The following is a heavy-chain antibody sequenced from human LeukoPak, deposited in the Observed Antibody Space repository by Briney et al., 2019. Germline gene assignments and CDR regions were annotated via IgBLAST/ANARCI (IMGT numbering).Heavy chain of an antibody. CDR2: IYYSGST. Sequence: PSETLSLTCSASGGFMTSYYWSWIRQTPVKGLEWIGYIYYSGSTNYNPSFRSRAAISVDKSNNRFSLKLSAVTAADSAIYYCAREGYFDTSGYFEYWGQGILVTVSP. J-gene: IGHJ4*02. CDR3: AREGYFDTSGYFEY. D-gene: IGHD3-22*01. V-gene: IGHV4-59*01. CDR1: GGFMTSYY.